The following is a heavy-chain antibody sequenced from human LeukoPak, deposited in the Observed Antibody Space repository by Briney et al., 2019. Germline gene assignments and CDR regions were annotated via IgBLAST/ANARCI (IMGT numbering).Heavy chain of an antibody. CDR2: INHSGST. V-gene: IGHV4-34*01. CDR1: GGSFSGYY. Sequence: SETLSLTCAVYGGSFSGYYWSWIRQPPGKGLEWIGEINHSGSTNYNPSLKSRVTISVDTSKNQFSLKLSSATAADTAVYYCARGQWRFSSSWSYNWFDPWGQGTLVTVSS. J-gene: IGHJ5*02. CDR3: ARGQWRFSSSWSYNWFDP. D-gene: IGHD6-13*01.